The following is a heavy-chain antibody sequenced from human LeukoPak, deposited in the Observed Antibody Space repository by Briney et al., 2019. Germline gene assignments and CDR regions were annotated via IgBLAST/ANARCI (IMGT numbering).Heavy chain of an antibody. J-gene: IGHJ4*02. CDR2: IYPGDSDT. CDR1: GYSFTSYW. Sequence: GESLKISCKGSGYSFTSYWIGWVRQMPGKGLEWMGIIYPGDSDTRYSPSFQGQVTISADKSISTAYLQWSSLKAPDTAMYYCARAQWELLGSVDYWGQGTLVTVSS. CDR3: ARAQWELLGSVDY. D-gene: IGHD1-26*01. V-gene: IGHV5-51*01.